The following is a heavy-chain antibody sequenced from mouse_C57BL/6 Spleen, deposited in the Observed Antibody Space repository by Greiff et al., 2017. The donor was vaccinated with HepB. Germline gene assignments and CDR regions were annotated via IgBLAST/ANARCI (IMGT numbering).Heavy chain of an antibody. CDR3: ARKTAQATGYYFDY. Sequence: VQLQHSGAELVRPGTSVKVSCKASGYAFTNYLIEWVKQRPGQGLEWIGVINPGSGGTNYNEKFKGKATLTADKSSSTAYMQLSSLTSEDSAVYFCARKTAQATGYYFDYWGQGTTLTVSS. D-gene: IGHD3-2*02. V-gene: IGHV1-54*01. CDR2: INPGSGGT. CDR1: GYAFTNYL. J-gene: IGHJ2*01.